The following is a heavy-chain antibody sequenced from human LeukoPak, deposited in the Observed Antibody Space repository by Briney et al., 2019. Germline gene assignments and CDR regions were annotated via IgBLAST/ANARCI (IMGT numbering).Heavy chain of an antibody. V-gene: IGHV4-59*01. J-gene: IGHJ6*02. D-gene: IGHD3-22*01. CDR3: ARVCPDSSGCYWYYYYGMDV. Sequence: ETLSLTCTVSGGSISSYYWSWIRQPPGKGLEWIGYIYYSGSTNYNPSLKSRVTISVDTSKNQFSLKLSSVTAADTAVYYCARVCPDSSGCYWYYYYGMDVWGQGTTVTVSS. CDR2: IYYSGST. CDR1: GGSISSYY.